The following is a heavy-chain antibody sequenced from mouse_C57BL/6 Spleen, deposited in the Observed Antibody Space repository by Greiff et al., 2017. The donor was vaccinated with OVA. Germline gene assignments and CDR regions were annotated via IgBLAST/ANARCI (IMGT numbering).Heavy chain of an antibody. CDR2: FYPGSGSI. CDR1: GYTFTEYT. Sequence: VQRVESGAELVKPGASVKLSCKASGYTFTEYTIHWVKQRSGQGLEWIGWFYPGSGSIKYNEKFKDKATLTADKSSSTVYMELSRLTSEDSAVYFCARHEGKEYHLDYWGQGTTLTVSS. D-gene: IGHD5-2*01. CDR3: ARHEGKEYHLDY. J-gene: IGHJ2*01. V-gene: IGHV1-62-2*01.